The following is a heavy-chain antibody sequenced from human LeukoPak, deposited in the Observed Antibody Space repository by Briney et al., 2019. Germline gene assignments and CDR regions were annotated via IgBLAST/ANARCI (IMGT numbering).Heavy chain of an antibody. CDR2: INSDGSWT. CDR1: GNYW. V-gene: IGHV3-74*01. CDR3: ARDAGYSLWGFDY. Sequence: GGSLRLSCAASGNYWMHWVRQAPGKGLLWVSHINSDGSWTTYADSVKGRFTISKDNAKNTVYLQMNSLRAEDTAVYYCARDAGYSLWGFDYWGQGTLVTVSS. J-gene: IGHJ4*02. D-gene: IGHD6-13*01.